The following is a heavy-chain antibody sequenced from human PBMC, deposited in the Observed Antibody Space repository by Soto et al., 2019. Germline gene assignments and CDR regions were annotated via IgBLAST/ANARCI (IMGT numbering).Heavy chain of an antibody. V-gene: IGHV1-69*02. CDR3: AQMWFGELWHGMDV. D-gene: IGHD3-10*01. CDR1: GGDFLGYT. CDR2: IIPILDVA. Sequence: QLVQSGAEVKKPGSSVKVSCKASGGDFLGYTISWVRQAPGQGPEWMGTIIPILDVAKNAQKFQGRVAITADKATSTVYMELRSLRSDDTAVYYCAQMWFGELWHGMDVWGQGTTITVSS. J-gene: IGHJ6*02.